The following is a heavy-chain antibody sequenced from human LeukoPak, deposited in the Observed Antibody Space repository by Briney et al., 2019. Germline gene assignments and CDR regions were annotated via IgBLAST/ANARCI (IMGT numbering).Heavy chain of an antibody. CDR2: IYSGGST. CDR1: EFSVGSNY. J-gene: IGHJ4*02. V-gene: IGHV3-66*01. CDR3: ARVSVVPGAIICYFDY. Sequence: GGSLRLSCAASEFSVGSNYMTWVRQAPGKGLEWVSLIYSGGSTYYADSVKGRFTISRDNTKNSLYLQMNSLRAEDTAVYYCARVSVVPGAIICYFDYWGQGTLVTVSS. D-gene: IGHD2-2*01.